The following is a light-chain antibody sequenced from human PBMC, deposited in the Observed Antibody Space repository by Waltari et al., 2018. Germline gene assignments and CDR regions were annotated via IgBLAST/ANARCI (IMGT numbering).Light chain of an antibody. Sequence: QSVLTQPPSASGAPGQRVTTSCTGSSSNIGAGNNVSRYQQFPGTAPKLLNYENNKRPSGVSDRFSGSKSGTSASLTITGLQSEDEADYYCSAWDSSLSTWVFGGGTRLTVL. CDR2: ENN. CDR1: SSNIGAGNN. CDR3: SAWDSSLSTWV. V-gene: IGLV1-40*01. J-gene: IGLJ3*02.